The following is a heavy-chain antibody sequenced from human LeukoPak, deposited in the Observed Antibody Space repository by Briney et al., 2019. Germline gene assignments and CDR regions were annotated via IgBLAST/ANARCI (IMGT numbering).Heavy chain of an antibody. D-gene: IGHD3-22*01. CDR1: GGSISSYY. Sequence: PSETLSLTCTVSGGSISSYYWSWIRQPPGKGLEWIGYIYYSGSTNYNPSLKSRVTISVDTSKNQFSLKLSSVTAADTVVYYCASSSTSDYYDSSGYYNYWGQGTLVTVSS. V-gene: IGHV4-59*08. J-gene: IGHJ4*02. CDR3: ASSSTSDYYDSSGYYNY. CDR2: IYYSGST.